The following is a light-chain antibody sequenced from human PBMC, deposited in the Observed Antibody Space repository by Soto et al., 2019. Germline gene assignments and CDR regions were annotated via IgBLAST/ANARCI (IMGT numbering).Light chain of an antibody. Sequence: QSALTQPASVSGSPGQSITISCTGTSSDVGSYNLVSWYQQHPGKAPKLMIYEGSKRPSGVSNSFSGSKSGNTASLTISGLQAEDEADYYCCSYAGSSPYVFGTGTKVTVL. CDR2: EGS. CDR1: SSDVGSYNL. V-gene: IGLV2-23*01. CDR3: CSYAGSSPYV. J-gene: IGLJ1*01.